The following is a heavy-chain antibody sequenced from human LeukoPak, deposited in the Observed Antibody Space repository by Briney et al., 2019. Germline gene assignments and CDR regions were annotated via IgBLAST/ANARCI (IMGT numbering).Heavy chain of an antibody. Sequence: PGGSLRLSCAASRFTFSEYWMSWVRQAPGKGLEWVANINQDGRDIYYVDSVKGRFTISRDNAKNTLYLQMNSLRAEDTAVYYCARGATYAYYQDYWGQGTLVTVSS. CDR3: ARGATYAYYQDY. V-gene: IGHV3-7*01. J-gene: IGHJ4*02. CDR2: INQDGRDI. D-gene: IGHD1-26*01. CDR1: RFTFSEYW.